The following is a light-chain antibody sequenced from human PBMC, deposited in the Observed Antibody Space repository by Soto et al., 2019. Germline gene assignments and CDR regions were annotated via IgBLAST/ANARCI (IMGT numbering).Light chain of an antibody. Sequence: QSVLTQPPSVSGAPGQRVTISCTGSSSNIGAGYDVHWYQQLPGTAPKLLIYGNSNRPSGVPDRFTGSKSGPSASLAITGLQAEDEADYYCQSYYSSLRGQAVFGEGTKLTVL. CDR2: GNS. V-gene: IGLV1-40*01. CDR3: QSYYSSLRGQAV. J-gene: IGLJ7*01. CDR1: SSNIGAGYD.